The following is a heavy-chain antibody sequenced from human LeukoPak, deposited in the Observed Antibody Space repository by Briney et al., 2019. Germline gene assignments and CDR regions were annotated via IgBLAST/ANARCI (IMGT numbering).Heavy chain of an antibody. V-gene: IGHV3-23*01. CDR3: AKSYYDSSGYYIDDAFEI. CDR2: ISGSGSSK. CDR1: GFTFSSYA. Sequence: GGSLRLSCAAYGFTFSSYAMSWVRQAPGKGLEWVSAISGSGSSKYYADSVKGRFTISRDNSKNTLYLQMNSLRAEDTAVYYCAKSYYDSSGYYIDDAFEIWGQGTMVTVSS. J-gene: IGHJ3*02. D-gene: IGHD3-22*01.